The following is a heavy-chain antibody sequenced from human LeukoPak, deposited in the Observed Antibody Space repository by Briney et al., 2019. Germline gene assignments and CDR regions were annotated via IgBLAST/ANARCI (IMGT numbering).Heavy chain of an antibody. V-gene: IGHV3-74*01. J-gene: IGHJ6*02. CDR1: GFTFSNFW. CDR3: AGRTDV. Sequence: GGSLRLSCAASGFTFSNFWMHWVRQAPGKGLVWVALIYGDGSFTRYADSVKGRFTISRDNSNNTLFLQMNSLRVEDTAVYYCAGRTDVWGQGTTVTVSS. CDR2: IYGDGSFT.